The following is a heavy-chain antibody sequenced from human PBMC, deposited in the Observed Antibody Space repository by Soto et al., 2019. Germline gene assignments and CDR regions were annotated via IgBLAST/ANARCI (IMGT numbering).Heavy chain of an antibody. V-gene: IGHV1-3*01. CDR2: INAGNGHT. D-gene: IGHD5-12*01. CDR3: ARTVDVNFNWFDP. CDR1: GYTFTSYA. Sequence: QVQLVQSGAEVKNPGASVKVSCKASGYTFTSYAMHGVRHAPGQRLEWMGWINAGNGHTKYSQKFQGRVTITRDTSASTAYMEMSSLISEDTAVYYCARTVDVNFNWFDPWGQGTLVTVSS. J-gene: IGHJ5*02.